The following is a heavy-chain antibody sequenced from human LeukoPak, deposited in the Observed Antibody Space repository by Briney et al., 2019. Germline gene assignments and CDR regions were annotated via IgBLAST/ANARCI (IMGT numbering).Heavy chain of an antibody. J-gene: IGHJ5*02. D-gene: IGHD6-19*01. CDR1: GYTFTRYY. CDR2: INPSDGGT. V-gene: IGHV1-46*01. Sequence: ASVKVSCKASGYTFTRYYMHWVRQAPGQGLEWMGVINPSDGGTSYAQKFQGRVTMTRDTSTSTAYMELSSLRSEDTAVYYCARGPHSSGWYWFDPWGQGTLVTVSS. CDR3: ARGPHSSGWYWFDP.